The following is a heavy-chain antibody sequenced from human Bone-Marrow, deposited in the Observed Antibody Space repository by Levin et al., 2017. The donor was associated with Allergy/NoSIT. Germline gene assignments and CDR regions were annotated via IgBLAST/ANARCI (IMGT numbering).Heavy chain of an antibody. CDR3: AKDLPPNYYGSGTYHQH. V-gene: IGHV3-23*01. D-gene: IGHD3-10*01. J-gene: IGHJ1*01. CDR2: ISGSGGST. Sequence: SCAASGFTFSSYAMSWVRQAPGKGLEWVSAISGSGGSTYYADSVRGRFTISRDNSKNTLYLQMNSLRAEDTAVYYCAKDLPPNYYGSGTYHQHWGQGTLVTVSS. CDR1: GFTFSSYA.